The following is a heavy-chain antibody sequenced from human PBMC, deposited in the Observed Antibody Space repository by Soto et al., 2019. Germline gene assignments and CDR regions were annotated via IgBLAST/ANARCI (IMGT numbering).Heavy chain of an antibody. D-gene: IGHD2-15*01. CDR3: ARGRLGYCSGGSCYYYYYYMDV. Sequence: QVQLQQWGAGLLKPSETLSLTCAVYGGSFSGYYWSWIPQPPGKGLEWIGEINHSGSTNYNPSLKSRVTISVDTSKNQFSLKLSSVTAADTAVYYCARGRLGYCSGGSCYYYYYYMDVWGKGTTVTVSS. V-gene: IGHV4-34*01. J-gene: IGHJ6*03. CDR1: GGSFSGYY. CDR2: INHSGST.